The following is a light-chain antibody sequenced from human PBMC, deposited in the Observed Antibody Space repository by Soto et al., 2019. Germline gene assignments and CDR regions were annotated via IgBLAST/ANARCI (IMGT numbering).Light chain of an antibody. CDR1: QSVYTK. Sequence: EIVLTQSPGTLSLSPGEGATLSCRASQSVYTKLAWYQQKPGQAPRLLIYGASTRATGIPARFSGSGSGTEFTLTISSLQSEDFAVYYCQQYNNWPPWTFGQGTKVDIK. CDR2: GAS. V-gene: IGKV3-15*01. CDR3: QQYNNWPPWT. J-gene: IGKJ1*01.